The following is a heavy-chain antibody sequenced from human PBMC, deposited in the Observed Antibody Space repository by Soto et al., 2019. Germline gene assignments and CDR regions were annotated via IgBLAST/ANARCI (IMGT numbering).Heavy chain of an antibody. CDR1: GGSMSSFY. CDR2: IYPTGIT. J-gene: IGHJ5*02. D-gene: IGHD2-15*01. Sequence: SETLSLTCVVSGGSMSSFYWSWIRQSADKGLEWIGRIYPTGITNYNPSLKSRVTMSIDTSKKQFSLKVRPVTAADTARYYCARDRGGGWLDPWGQGALVTVSS. CDR3: ARDRGGGWLDP. V-gene: IGHV4-4*07.